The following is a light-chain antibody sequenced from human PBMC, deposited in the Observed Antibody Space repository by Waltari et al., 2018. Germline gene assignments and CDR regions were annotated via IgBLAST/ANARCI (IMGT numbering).Light chain of an antibody. CDR2: EAS. V-gene: IGKV3-11*01. Sequence: IVLTQSPATLSLSPGDTATLSCRASQSVSSHLAWYQQKPGQAPRLLIYEASKRATGIPARFSVSGSGTDFTLTITSLEPEDFAVFFCQQRSNWPSFGPGTKVEIK. CDR1: QSVSSH. J-gene: IGKJ1*01. CDR3: QQRSNWPS.